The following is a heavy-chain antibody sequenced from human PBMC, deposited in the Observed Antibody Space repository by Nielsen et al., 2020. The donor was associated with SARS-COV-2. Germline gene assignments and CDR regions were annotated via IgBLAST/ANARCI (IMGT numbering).Heavy chain of an antibody. J-gene: IGHJ6*02. CDR2: IYYSGTT. D-gene: IGHD2-2*01. CDR1: GASISSSSYY. V-gene: IGHV4-39*02. Sequence: SETLSLTCTVSGASISSSSYYWGWIRQPPGKGLEWIGCIYYSGTTYYSPSLKSRVTISVDTSKNQFSLKLSSVTAADTAVYYCAREGYPYYYYGMDVWGQGTTVTVSS. CDR3: AREGYPYYYYGMDV.